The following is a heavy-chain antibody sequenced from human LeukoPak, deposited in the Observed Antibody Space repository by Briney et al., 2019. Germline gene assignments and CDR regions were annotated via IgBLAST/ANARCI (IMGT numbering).Heavy chain of an antibody. Sequence: GESLKISCKGSGYNFTSYWIGWVRQMPGKGLEWIGIIYPGDSDTRYSPSFQGQVTISADKSISTAYLQWSSLKASDTAMYYCARPQSTSLPGRDAFDIWGQGTMVTVSS. V-gene: IGHV5-51*01. CDR2: IYPGDSDT. D-gene: IGHD5/OR15-5a*01. CDR3: ARPQSTSLPGRDAFDI. J-gene: IGHJ3*02. CDR1: GYNFTSYW.